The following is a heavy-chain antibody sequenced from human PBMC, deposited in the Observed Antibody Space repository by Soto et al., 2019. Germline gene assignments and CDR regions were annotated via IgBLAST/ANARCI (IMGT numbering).Heavy chain of an antibody. CDR1: GGSFSGYY. CDR2: INHSGST. V-gene: IGHV4-34*01. Sequence: PSETLSLTCAVYGGSFSGYYWSWIRQPPGKGLEWIGEINHSGSTNYNPSLKSRVTISVDTSKNQFSLKLSSVTAADTAVYYCARGAHYDFWSGWSYDYWGQGTLVTVSS. J-gene: IGHJ4*02. D-gene: IGHD3-3*01. CDR3: ARGAHYDFWSGWSYDY.